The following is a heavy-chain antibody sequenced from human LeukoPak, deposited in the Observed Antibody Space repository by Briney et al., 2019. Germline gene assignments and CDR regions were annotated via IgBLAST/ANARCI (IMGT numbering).Heavy chain of an antibody. CDR3: ARDAPTSYYYYYYGMDV. Sequence: GGSLRLSCAASGFTFSTYPMNWVRQAPGEGLEWVSSIGGSSSSIYYADSVKGRFTISRDNAKNSLYLQMNSLRAEDTAVYYCARDAPTSYYYYYYGMDVWGQGTTVTVSS. J-gene: IGHJ6*02. CDR2: IGGSSSSI. D-gene: IGHD1-26*01. CDR1: GFTFSTYP. V-gene: IGHV3-21*04.